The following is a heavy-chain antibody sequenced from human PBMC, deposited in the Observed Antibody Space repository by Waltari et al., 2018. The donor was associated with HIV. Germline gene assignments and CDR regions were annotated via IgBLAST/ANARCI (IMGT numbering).Heavy chain of an antibody. CDR1: GFKFDDYA. J-gene: IGHJ5*02. D-gene: IGHD3-10*02. V-gene: IGHV3-9*01. CDR2: ISWRSGNI. CDR3: ARGPMYKWFDP. Sequence: EGQLVESGGDLVQPGGSLRLSCVDSGFKFDDYAMHWVRQAPGKGLEWVSGISWRSGNIAYADSVRGRFTISRDNAKKSLYLRMNSLRAEDTALYYCARGPMYKWFDPWGQGTLVTVSS.